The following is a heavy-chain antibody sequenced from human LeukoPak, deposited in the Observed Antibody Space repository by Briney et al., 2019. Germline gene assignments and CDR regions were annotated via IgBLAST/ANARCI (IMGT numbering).Heavy chain of an antibody. V-gene: IGHV4-59*08. CDR3: ARLSGQGAFDI. Sequence: PSETLCLTCTVSGGSISSYYWSWIRQPPGKGLEWIGYIYYSGSTNYNPSLKSRVTISVDTSKNQFSLKLSSVTAADTAVYYCARLSGQGAFDIWGQGTMVTVSS. D-gene: IGHD5-12*01. CDR2: IYYSGST. J-gene: IGHJ3*02. CDR1: GGSISSYY.